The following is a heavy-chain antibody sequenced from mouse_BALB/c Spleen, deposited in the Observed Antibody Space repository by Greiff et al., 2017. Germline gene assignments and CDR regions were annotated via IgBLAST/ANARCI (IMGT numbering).Heavy chain of an antibody. CDR2: ISSGSSTI. V-gene: IGHV5-17*02. CDR1: GFTFSSFG. CDR3: ARVGYYGSSYCFDY. Sequence: EVKLMESGGGLVQPGGSRKLSCAASGFTFSSFGMHWVRQAPEKGLEWVAYISSGSSTIYYADTVKGRFTISRDNPKNTLFLQMNSLRSEDTAMYYCARVGYYGSSYCFDYWGQGTTLTVSS. D-gene: IGHD1-1*01. J-gene: IGHJ2*01.